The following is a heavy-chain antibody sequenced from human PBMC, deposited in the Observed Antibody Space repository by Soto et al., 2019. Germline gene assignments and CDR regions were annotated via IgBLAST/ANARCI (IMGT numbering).Heavy chain of an antibody. CDR1: GFTFSSYW. J-gene: IGHJ6*03. Sequence: GGSLRLSCAASGFTFSSYWMSWVRQAPGKGLEWVANIKQDGSEKYYVDSVKGRFTISRDNAKNSLYLQMNSLRAEDTAVYYCARDPTTYGDYWVYDYYYYYYMDVWGKGTTVTVSS. D-gene: IGHD4-17*01. V-gene: IGHV3-7*01. CDR2: IKQDGSEK. CDR3: ARDPTTYGDYWVYDYYYYYYMDV.